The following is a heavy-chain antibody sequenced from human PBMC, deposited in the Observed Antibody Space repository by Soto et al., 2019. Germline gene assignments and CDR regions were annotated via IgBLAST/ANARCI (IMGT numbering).Heavy chain of an antibody. CDR1: GYTFTSYG. CDR2: ISAYNGNT. D-gene: IGHD2-21*02. Sequence: ASVKVSCKASGYTFTSYGISWVRQAPGQGLEWMGWISAYNGNTNYAQELQGRVTMTTDTSTSTAYMELRSLRSDDTAVYYCARDTRWVVTAAGSWFDPWGQGTLVTVSS. CDR3: ARDTRWVVTAAGSWFDP. J-gene: IGHJ5*02. V-gene: IGHV1-18*01.